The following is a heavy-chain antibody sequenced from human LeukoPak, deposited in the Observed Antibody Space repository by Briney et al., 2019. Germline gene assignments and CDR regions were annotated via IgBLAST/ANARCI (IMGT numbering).Heavy chain of an antibody. V-gene: IGHV4-61*02. Sequence: SETLSLTCTVSGGSISSGSYYWSWIRQPAGKGLEWIGRIYTSGSTNYNPSLKSRVTISVDTSKNQFSLKLSSVTAADTAVYYCERETSSNWFDPWGQGTLVTVSS. CDR1: GGSISSGSYY. D-gene: IGHD6-6*01. J-gene: IGHJ5*02. CDR3: ERETSSNWFDP. CDR2: IYTSGST.